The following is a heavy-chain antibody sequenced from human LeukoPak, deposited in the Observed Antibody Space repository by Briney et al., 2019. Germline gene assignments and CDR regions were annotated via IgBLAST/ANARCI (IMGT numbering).Heavy chain of an antibody. CDR1: GGSITSNSYY. D-gene: IGHD5-24*01. CDR2: IYYSGST. J-gene: IGHJ4*02. CDR3: ARGRRDGYMLLWEDY. V-gene: IGHV4-39*07. Sequence: PSETLSLACTVSGGSITSNSYYWGWIRHPPGNGLEWIGSIYYSGSTYYNPSLKSRVTISLDTSKNQFSLKLSSVNAADTAVYYCARGRRDGYMLLWEDYWGQGTLVTVSS.